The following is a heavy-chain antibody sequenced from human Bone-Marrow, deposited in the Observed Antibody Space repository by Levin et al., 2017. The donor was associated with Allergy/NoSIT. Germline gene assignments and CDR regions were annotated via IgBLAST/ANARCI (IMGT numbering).Heavy chain of an antibody. Sequence: PGGSLRLSCAASGFNFNIYYMSWVRQAPGKGLEWVSSLDGSGGKTHYGVSAKGRFTISRDNSKNTVFLQMTSLRVEDTAVYFCLRDGGEVGRRGYWGQGILVTVSS. V-gene: IGHV3-23*01. CDR2: LDGSGGKT. J-gene: IGHJ1*01. D-gene: IGHD1-26*01. CDR3: LRDGGEVGRRGY. CDR1: GFNFNIYY.